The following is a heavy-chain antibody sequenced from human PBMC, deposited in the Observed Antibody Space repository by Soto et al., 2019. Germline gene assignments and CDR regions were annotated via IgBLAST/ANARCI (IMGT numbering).Heavy chain of an antibody. CDR3: ARIVGGVTMVRGVKTASVYYYYYGMDV. J-gene: IGHJ6*02. Sequence: ASVKVSCKASGYTFTGYYMHWVRQAPGQGLEWMGWINPNSGGTNYAQKFQGWVTMTRDTSISTAYMELSRLRSDDTATYYCARIVGGVTMVRGVKTASVYYYYYGMDVWGQGTTVTVSS. V-gene: IGHV1-2*04. D-gene: IGHD3-10*01. CDR2: INPNSGGT. CDR1: GYTFTGYY.